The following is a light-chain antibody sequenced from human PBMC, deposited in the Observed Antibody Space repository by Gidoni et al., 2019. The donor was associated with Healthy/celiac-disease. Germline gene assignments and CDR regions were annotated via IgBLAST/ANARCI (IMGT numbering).Light chain of an antibody. V-gene: IGKV3-20*01. CDR1: QSVSSSY. J-gene: IGKJ2*01. CDR2: VAS. Sequence: EIVVTQSPGTMSLSPGERATLSCRAIQSVSSSYLAWYQQKPGQAPRLLIYVASSRATGIPDRFSGSGFGTDFTLTISRLEPEDFAVYYFQQYGSSPPYTFGQGTKLEIK. CDR3: QQYGSSPPYT.